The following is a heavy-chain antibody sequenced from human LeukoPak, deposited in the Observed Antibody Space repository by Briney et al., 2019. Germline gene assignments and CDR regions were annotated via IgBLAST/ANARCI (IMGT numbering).Heavy chain of an antibody. J-gene: IGHJ4*02. CDR1: GDSLNNHY. V-gene: IGHV4-59*11. Sequence: PSETLSLTCTVSGDSLNNHYWIWIRQAPGKTLEWIGYICGNGNTDYSHSTQSRVNMSLATSRHQFSLKLTSAAAAHTAVYYWSSRHPGTTRYGVFDSWSQGVLVTVSS. CDR3: SSRHPGTTRYGVFDS. D-gene: IGHD1-14*01. CDR2: ICGNGNT.